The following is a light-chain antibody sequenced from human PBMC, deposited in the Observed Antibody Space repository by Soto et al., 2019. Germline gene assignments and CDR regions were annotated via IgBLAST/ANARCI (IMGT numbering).Light chain of an antibody. CDR1: QSVSSTY. CDR2: GAS. V-gene: IGKV3-20*01. J-gene: IGKJ1*01. CDR3: QQYGSSSWT. Sequence: EIVLTQSPGTLSLSPGERATLSCRASQSVSSTYLAWYQQQPGQAPRLLIYGASNRATGIPDRFSGSGSGTDFTLTISRLEPEDFAVYSCQQYGSSSWTFGHGTKVDIK.